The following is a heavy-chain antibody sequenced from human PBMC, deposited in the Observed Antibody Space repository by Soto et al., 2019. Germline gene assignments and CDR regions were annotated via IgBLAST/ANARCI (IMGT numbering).Heavy chain of an antibody. CDR3: ARQWSGWYKGRFDP. V-gene: IGHV4-39*01. Sequence: QLQLQESGPGLVKPSETLSLTCTVSGGSISSSGYYWGWIRQPPGKGLEWIGSIYYSGSTYYNPSLKSRVTISVDTSKYQFSLKLSSVTAADTAVYYCARQWSGWYKGRFDPWGQGTLVTVSS. J-gene: IGHJ5*02. D-gene: IGHD6-19*01. CDR2: IYYSGST. CDR1: GGSISSSGYY.